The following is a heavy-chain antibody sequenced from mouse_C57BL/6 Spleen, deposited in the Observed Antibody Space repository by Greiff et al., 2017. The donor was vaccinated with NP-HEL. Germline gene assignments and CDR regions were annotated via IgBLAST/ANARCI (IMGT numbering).Heavy chain of an antibody. CDR2: ISSGSSTI. CDR1: GFTFSDYG. V-gene: IGHV5-17*01. Sequence: EVNLVESGGGLVKPGGSLKLSCAASGFTFSDYGMHWVRQAPEKGLEWVAYISSGSSTIYYADTVKGRFTISRDKAKNTLFLQMTSLRAEDTAMYYCARRGRGYDYDGTWFAYWGQGTLVTVSA. CDR3: ARRGRGYDYDGTWFAY. J-gene: IGHJ3*01. D-gene: IGHD2-4*01.